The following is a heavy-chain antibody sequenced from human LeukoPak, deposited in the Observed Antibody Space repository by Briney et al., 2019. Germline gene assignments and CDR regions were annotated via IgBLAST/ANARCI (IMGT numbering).Heavy chain of an antibody. J-gene: IGHJ3*02. V-gene: IGHV5-51*01. D-gene: IGHD4-17*01. CDR3: ARTTTVTTGDAFDI. Sequence: GESLKISCKGSGYSFTGYWINWVRQMPGKGLEWMGIIFPGDSDTRYSPSFQGQVTISADKSINTAYLQWSSLKVSDTAMYYCARTTTVTTGDAFDIWGQGTMVTVSS. CDR1: GYSFTGYW. CDR2: IFPGDSDT.